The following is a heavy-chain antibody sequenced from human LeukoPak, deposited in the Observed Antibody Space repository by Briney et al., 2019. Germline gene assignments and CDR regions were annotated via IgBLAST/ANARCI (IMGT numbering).Heavy chain of an antibody. Sequence: ASVKVSCKASGYTFTGYYMHWVRQAPGQGLEWMGWINAGNGNTKYSQKFQGRVTITRDTSASTAYMELSSLRSEDTAVYYCASWGIAVADPYYYYYGMDVWGQGTTVTVSS. CDR1: GYTFTGYY. CDR2: INAGNGNT. V-gene: IGHV1-3*01. D-gene: IGHD6-19*01. CDR3: ASWGIAVADPYYYYYGMDV. J-gene: IGHJ6*02.